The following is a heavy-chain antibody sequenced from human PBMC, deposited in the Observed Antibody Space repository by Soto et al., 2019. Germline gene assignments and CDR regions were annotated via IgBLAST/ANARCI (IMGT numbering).Heavy chain of an antibody. CDR3: AHPRGFGVFDAYDI. D-gene: IGHD3-10*01. Sequence: EVQLLESGGGLVQPGGSLRLSCAASGFTFSTYAMSWVRQAPGKGLVWVSAISGSGGSTFYADSVKGRFTISRDNSTNTLYLQMNSLRTEDTAVYYCAHPRGFGVFDAYDIWGQGTMVTVSS. J-gene: IGHJ3*02. CDR1: GFTFSTYA. CDR2: ISGSGGST. V-gene: IGHV3-23*01.